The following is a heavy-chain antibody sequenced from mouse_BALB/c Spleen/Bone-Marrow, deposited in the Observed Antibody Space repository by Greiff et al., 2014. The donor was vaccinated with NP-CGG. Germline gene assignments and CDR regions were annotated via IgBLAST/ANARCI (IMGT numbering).Heavy chain of an antibody. CDR1: GFSLTSYG. CDR3: SRITTATGAMDY. D-gene: IGHD1-2*01. CDR2: IWADGST. J-gene: IGHJ4*01. Sequence: VMLVESGPGLVAPSQSLSITCPVSGFSLTSYGVHWVRQPPGKGLEWLGVIWADGSTNYNSALMSRLSISKDNSKSQVFLKMNSLQTDDTAMYYCSRITTATGAMDYWGQGTSVTVSS. V-gene: IGHV2-9*02.